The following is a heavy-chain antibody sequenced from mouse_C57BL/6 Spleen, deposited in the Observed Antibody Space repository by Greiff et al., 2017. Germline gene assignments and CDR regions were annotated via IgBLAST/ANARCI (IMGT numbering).Heavy chain of an antibody. D-gene: IGHD1-1*01. J-gene: IGHJ1*03. Sequence: QVQLKESGAELVRPGASVKLSCKASGYTFTDYYINWVKQRPGQGLEWIARIYPGSGNTYYNEKFKGKATLTAEKSSSTAYMQLSSLTSEDSAVYFCARWTVVEGYFDVWGTGTTVTVSS. CDR2: IYPGSGNT. CDR1: GYTFTDYY. V-gene: IGHV1-76*01. CDR3: ARWTVVEGYFDV.